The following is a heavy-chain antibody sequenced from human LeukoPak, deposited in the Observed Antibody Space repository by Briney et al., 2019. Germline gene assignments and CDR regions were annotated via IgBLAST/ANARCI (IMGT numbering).Heavy chain of an antibody. CDR2: INPNSGGT. CDR1: GYTFTGYY. CDR3: ARCSSGWHVYYYYGMNV. D-gene: IGHD6-19*01. Sequence: ASVKVSCKASGYTFTGYYMHWVRQAPGQGLEWMGWINPNSGGTNYAQKFQGRVTMTRDTSISTAYMELSRLRSDDTAVYYCARCSSGWHVYYYYGMNVWGQGTTVTVSS. V-gene: IGHV1-2*02. J-gene: IGHJ6*02.